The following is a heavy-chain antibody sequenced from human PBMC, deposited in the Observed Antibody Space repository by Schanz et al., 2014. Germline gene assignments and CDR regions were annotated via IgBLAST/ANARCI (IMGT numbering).Heavy chain of an antibody. J-gene: IGHJ4*02. CDR3: ATTPQVENDPLTGYLAFDS. CDR2: ISRDGTTS. V-gene: IGHV3-11*01. D-gene: IGHD3-9*01. Sequence: QVQLVESGGGLVKPGGSLRLSCAASGFIFNDYYMNWIRQAPGKGLEWLSYISRDGTTSYYADSVKGRFTISRDNAKNSLYLEMTSLRGEDTAMYYCATTPQVENDPLTGYLAFDSWGLGTLVTVSS. CDR1: GFIFNDYY.